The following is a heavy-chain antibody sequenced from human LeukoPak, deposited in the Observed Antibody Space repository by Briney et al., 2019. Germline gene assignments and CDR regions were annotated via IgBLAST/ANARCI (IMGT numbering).Heavy chain of an antibody. CDR2: IYPRDGST. V-gene: IGHV1-46*01. CDR1: GYTFTSNY. J-gene: IGHJ4*02. Sequence: ASVKVSCKASGYTFTSNYIHWVRQAPGQGLERMGMIYPRDGSTSYAQKFQGRVTVTRDTSTSTVHMELSGLRSEDTAVYYCARDQEGFDYWGQGTLVTVSS. CDR3: ARDQEGFDY.